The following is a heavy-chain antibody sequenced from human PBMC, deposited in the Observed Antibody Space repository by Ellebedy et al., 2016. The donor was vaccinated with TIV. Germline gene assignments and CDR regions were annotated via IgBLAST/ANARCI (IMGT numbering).Heavy chain of an antibody. Sequence: AASVKVSCKTSGYTFTTYGISWVRQAPGQGLEWMGSISVYNGNTNYAQRLQGRVTMTADTSTGTAYMELRSLRYDDTAVYYCARDRWDVRSDYWGQGTLVSVSS. CDR2: ISVYNGNT. CDR1: GYTFTTYG. V-gene: IGHV1-18*04. CDR3: ARDRWDVRSDY. J-gene: IGHJ4*02. D-gene: IGHD1-26*01.